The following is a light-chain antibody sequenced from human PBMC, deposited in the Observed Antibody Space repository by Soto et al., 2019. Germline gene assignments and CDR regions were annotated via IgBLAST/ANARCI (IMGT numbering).Light chain of an antibody. J-gene: IGKJ1*01. CDR2: GAS. CDR3: QYYYESSP. CDR1: QSVSTNQ. Sequence: EIVLTQSPGTLSLSPGERATLSCRASQSVSTNQLAWYQQKPGQAPRLLIYGASSRATGIADRFSGSGSGTDFTLTISRLEPEDFAVYYCQYYYESSPFGRGTKVELK. V-gene: IGKV3-20*01.